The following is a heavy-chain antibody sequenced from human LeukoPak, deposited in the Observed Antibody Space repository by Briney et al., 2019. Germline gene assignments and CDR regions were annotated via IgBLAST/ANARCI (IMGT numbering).Heavy chain of an antibody. Sequence: ASVKVSCKASGYTFTGYYIHWVRQAPGQGLEWMGRINPDTGGTDYAQKFQGRITMTRDTSITTAYMQRTRLPSDDTSMYYCAKVPPSITAAGNWLDPWGQGALVTVSS. CDR1: GYTFTGYY. CDR3: AKVPPSITAAGNWLDP. J-gene: IGHJ5*02. V-gene: IGHV1-2*06. CDR2: INPDTGGT. D-gene: IGHD6-13*01.